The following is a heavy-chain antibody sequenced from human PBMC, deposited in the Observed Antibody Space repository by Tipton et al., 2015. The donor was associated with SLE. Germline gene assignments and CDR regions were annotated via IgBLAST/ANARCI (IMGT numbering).Heavy chain of an antibody. CDR2: IYYSGST. D-gene: IGHD3-16*01. CDR1: GGSISSYY. J-gene: IGHJ4*02. V-gene: IGHV4-59*01. CDR3: ARGRSGGFDY. Sequence: TLSLTCTVSGGSISSYYWSWIRQPPGKGLEWIGYIYYSGSTNCNPSLKSRVTISVDTSKNQFSLKLSSVTAADTAVYYCARGRSGGFDYWGQGTLVTVSS.